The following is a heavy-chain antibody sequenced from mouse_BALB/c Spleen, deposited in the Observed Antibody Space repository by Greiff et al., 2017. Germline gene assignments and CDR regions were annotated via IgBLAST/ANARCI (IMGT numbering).Heavy chain of an antibody. J-gene: IGHJ3*01. CDR2: ISYSGST. Sequence: EVQLQESGPGLVKPSQSLSLTCTVTGYSITSDYAWNWIRQFPGNKLEWMGYISYSGSTSYNPSLKSRISITRDTSKNQFFLQLNSVTTEDTATYYCAITFAYWGQGTLVTVSA. CDR3: AITFAY. V-gene: IGHV3-2*02. CDR1: GYSITSDYA.